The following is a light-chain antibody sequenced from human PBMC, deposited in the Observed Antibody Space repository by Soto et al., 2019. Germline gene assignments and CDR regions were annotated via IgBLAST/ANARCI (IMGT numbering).Light chain of an antibody. V-gene: IGLV1-47*01. Sequence: QSVLTQPPSASGTPGQRVTISCSGSSSNIGTNFVYWYQQLPGTAPRLLISKIDQRPSGVPDRFSGSRSGTSASLAISGLGSEDEADYYCAAWDDILNSYVFGTGTKVPVL. CDR1: SSNIGTNF. CDR2: KID. CDR3: AAWDDILNSYV. J-gene: IGLJ1*01.